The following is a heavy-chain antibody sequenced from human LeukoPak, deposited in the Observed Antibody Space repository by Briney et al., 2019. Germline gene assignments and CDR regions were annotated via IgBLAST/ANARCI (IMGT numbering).Heavy chain of an antibody. Sequence: PGGSLRLSCAASGFTFSSYGMHWVRQAPGKGLEWVAVIWYDGSNKYYADSVKGRFTISRDNSKNTLYLQMNSLRAEDTAVYYCAREEPSKGWCGYYLLYYYYGMDVWGQGTTVTISS. J-gene: IGHJ6*02. V-gene: IGHV3-33*01. CDR1: GFTFSSYG. CDR3: AREEPSKGWCGYYLLYYYYGMDV. CDR2: IWYDGSNK. D-gene: IGHD3-3*01.